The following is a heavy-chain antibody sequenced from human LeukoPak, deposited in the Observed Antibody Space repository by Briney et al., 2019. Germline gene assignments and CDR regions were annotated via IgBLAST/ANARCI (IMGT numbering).Heavy chain of an antibody. CDR1: GFTFSSYW. J-gene: IGHJ6*03. CDR2: INSDGSST. CDR3: ARDLAINYYDSSGYQYYYYYYMDV. V-gene: IGHV3-74*01. D-gene: IGHD3-22*01. Sequence: GGSLRLSCAASGFTFSSYWMHWVRQAPGKGLVWVSRINSDGSSTSYADSVKGRFTISRDNAKNTLYLRMNSLRAEDTAVYYCARDLAINYYDSSGYQYYYYYYMDVWGKGTTVTVSS.